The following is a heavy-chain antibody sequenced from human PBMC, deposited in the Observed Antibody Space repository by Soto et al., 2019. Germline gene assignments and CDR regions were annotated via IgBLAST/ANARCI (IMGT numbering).Heavy chain of an antibody. Sequence: QVQLQESGPGLVKPSETLSLTCTVSGGSISSYYWSWIRQPPGKGLEWIGYIYYSGSTNYNPSLKSRVTISVDTSKNQFSLKLSSVTAADTAVYYCARHKDDYGDPDAFDIWGQGTMVTVSS. CDR2: IYYSGST. D-gene: IGHD4-17*01. V-gene: IGHV4-59*08. CDR1: GGSISSYY. CDR3: ARHKDDYGDPDAFDI. J-gene: IGHJ3*02.